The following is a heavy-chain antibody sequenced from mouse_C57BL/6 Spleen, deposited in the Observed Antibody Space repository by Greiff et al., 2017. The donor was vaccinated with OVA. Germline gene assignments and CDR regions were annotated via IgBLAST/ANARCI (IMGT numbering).Heavy chain of an antibody. D-gene: IGHD1-1*01. CDR2: FYPGSGSI. CDR1: GYTFTEYT. V-gene: IGHV1-62-2*01. Sequence: QVQLKESGAELVKPGASVKLSCKASGYTFTEYTIHWVKQRSGQGLEWIGWFYPGSGSIKYNEKFKDKATLTADKSSSTVYMELSRLTSEDSAVYFCARHESVYGSSYLAWFAYWGQGTLVTVSA. CDR3: ARHESVYGSSYLAWFAY. J-gene: IGHJ3*01.